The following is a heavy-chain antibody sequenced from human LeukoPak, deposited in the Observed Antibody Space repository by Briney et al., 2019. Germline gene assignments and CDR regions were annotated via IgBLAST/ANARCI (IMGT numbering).Heavy chain of an antibody. CDR2: ISSNGGST. D-gene: IGHD3-22*01. J-gene: IGHJ4*02. Sequence: PGGSLRLSCSASGFTFSSYAMHWVRQAPGKGLEYVSAISSNGGSTYYADSVKGRFTISRDNSKNTLYFQMSRLRAEDTALYYCVKGVVVVITTGGVDYWGQGTLVTVSS. CDR1: GFTFSSYA. CDR3: VKGVVVVITTGGVDY. V-gene: IGHV3-64D*06.